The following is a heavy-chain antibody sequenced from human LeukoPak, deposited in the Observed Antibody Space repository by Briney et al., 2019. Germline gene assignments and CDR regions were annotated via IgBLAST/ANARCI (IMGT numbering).Heavy chain of an antibody. CDR1: GFTVSSSY. V-gene: IGHV3-53*01. Sequence: GGSLRLSCAASGFTVSSSYTTWVRQAPGKGLEWVSITYADGYTFYADSVKGRFTISRDSSKNTLCLQMNSLRAEDTAMYYCARGLRHCDRTSCFQPFDCWGQGTLVTVSS. CDR3: ARGLRHCDRTSCFQPFDC. D-gene: IGHD2-2*01. J-gene: IGHJ4*02. CDR2: TYADGYT.